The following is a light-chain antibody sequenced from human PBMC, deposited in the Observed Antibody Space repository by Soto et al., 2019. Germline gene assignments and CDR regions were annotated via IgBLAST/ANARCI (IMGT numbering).Light chain of an antibody. Sequence: DIQSTDDPSTLSASVGDRVTITCRASQSINAWLAWYQQKPVKAPKLLIYHASTLESGVPSRFSGSGSGTEFTLTISSLQPDDFATYYCQQYNSYSFGQGTKVDIK. CDR2: HAS. CDR3: QQYNSYS. V-gene: IGKV1-5*01. CDR1: QSINAW. J-gene: IGKJ1*01.